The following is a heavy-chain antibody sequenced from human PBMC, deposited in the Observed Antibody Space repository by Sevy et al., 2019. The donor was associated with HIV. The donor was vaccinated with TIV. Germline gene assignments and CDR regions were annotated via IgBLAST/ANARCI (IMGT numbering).Heavy chain of an antibody. Sequence: GGSLRLSCAASGFTFSDYWMSWVRQAPEKGLEWVANIKQDGCKKYYVDSIKGRFIVSRDNAKKSLYLEMSSLRAEDTAVYYCARLKLHYDPYYFDLWGQGTLVTVSS. J-gene: IGHJ4*02. CDR3: ARLKLHYDPYYFDL. CDR2: IKQDGCKK. V-gene: IGHV3-7*01. D-gene: IGHD3-16*01. CDR1: GFTFSDYW.